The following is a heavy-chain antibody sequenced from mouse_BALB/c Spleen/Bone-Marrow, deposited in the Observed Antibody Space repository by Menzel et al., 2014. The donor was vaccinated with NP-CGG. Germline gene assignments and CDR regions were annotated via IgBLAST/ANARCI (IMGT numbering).Heavy chain of an antibody. CDR1: GYSITSDYA. Sequence: EVKLVESGPGLVKPSQSLSLTCTVTGYSITSDYAWNWIRQFPGNKLEWMGYIGYSGSTSYNPSLKSRISITRDTSKSQFFLQLNSVTTEDTATYYCARGRDYFDYWGQGTTLTVSS. CDR2: IGYSGST. CDR3: ARGRDYFDY. J-gene: IGHJ2*01. V-gene: IGHV3-2*02.